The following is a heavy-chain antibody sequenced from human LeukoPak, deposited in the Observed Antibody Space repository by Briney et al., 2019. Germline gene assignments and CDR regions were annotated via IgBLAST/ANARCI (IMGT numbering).Heavy chain of an antibody. D-gene: IGHD3-22*01. Sequence: GGSLRLSCAASGFTFSSCSMNWVRQAPGKGLEWVSYISSSSSTIYYADSVKGRFTISRDNAKNSLYLQMNSLRAEDTAVYYCAREGYYYDSSGYYYVVDYWGQGTLVTVSS. CDR1: GFTFSSCS. CDR2: ISSSSSTI. V-gene: IGHV3-48*01. CDR3: AREGYYYDSSGYYYVVDY. J-gene: IGHJ4*02.